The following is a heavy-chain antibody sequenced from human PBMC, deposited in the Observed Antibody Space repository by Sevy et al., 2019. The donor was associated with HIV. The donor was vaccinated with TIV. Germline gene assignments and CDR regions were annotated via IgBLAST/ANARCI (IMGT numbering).Heavy chain of an antibody. V-gene: IGHV3-11*01. J-gene: IGHJ4*02. CDR3: AREGLAAAVFTPHTPQSFDY. D-gene: IGHD6-13*01. CDR1: GFTFSDYY. CDR2: ISSSGSTI. Sequence: GGSLRLSCAASGFTFSDYYMSWIRQAPGKGLEWVSYISSSGSTIYYADSVKGRFTISRDNAKNSLYRQMNGLRAEDTAVYYCAREGLAAAVFTPHTPQSFDYWGQGTLVTVSS.